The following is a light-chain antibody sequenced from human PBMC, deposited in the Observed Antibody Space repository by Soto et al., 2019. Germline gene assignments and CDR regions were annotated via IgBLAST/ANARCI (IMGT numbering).Light chain of an antibody. Sequence: AIQMNQSPSSLSASVGDRVTITCRASQGIRNDLGWYQQKPGKAPKLLIYAASSLQSGVPSRFSGSGSGTDFTLTVESLQPEDFATYYCQQGYSNPWTFGQGTKVDIK. J-gene: IGKJ1*01. V-gene: IGKV1-6*01. CDR2: AAS. CDR1: QGIRND. CDR3: QQGYSNPWT.